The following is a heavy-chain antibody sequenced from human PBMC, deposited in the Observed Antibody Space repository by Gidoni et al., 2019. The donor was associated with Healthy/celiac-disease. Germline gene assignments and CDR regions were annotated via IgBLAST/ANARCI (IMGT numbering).Heavy chain of an antibody. CDR3: ARASSGDYGSIWFDP. J-gene: IGHJ5*02. V-gene: IGHV3-48*02. CDR1: GYTFSSYG. Sequence: EVQLVEAGGGLGQPGGSLRLSCADAGYTFSSYGMNWVRQAPGKGLEWVSYIISSSSTIYYADSVTGRFTISRANAKNSLYLQIHSLRDEDPAVYYCARASSGDYGSIWFDPWGQGTLFTVSS. CDR2: IISSSSTI. D-gene: IGHD4-17*01.